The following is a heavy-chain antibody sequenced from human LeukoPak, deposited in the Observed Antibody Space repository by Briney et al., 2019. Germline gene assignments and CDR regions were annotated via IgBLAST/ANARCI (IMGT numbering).Heavy chain of an antibody. V-gene: IGHV1-8*03. CDR3: AREDYYDSGSSDY. CDR1: GYTFTDHY. CDR2: MNPNSGST. D-gene: IGHD3-22*01. Sequence: ASVKVSCKASGYTFTDHYMHWVRQATGQGLEWMGWMNPNSGSTAYAQKFQGRVTITRNTSISTAYMELSSLRSEDTAAYYCAREDYYDSGSSDYWGQGTLVTVSS. J-gene: IGHJ4*02.